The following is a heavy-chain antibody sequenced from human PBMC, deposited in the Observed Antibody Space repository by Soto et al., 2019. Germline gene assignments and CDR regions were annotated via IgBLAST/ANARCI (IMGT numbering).Heavy chain of an antibody. Sequence: ASVKVSCKASGYTFTSYYMHWLRQAPGQGLEWMGIINPSGGSTSYAQKFQGRVTMTRDTSTSTVYMELSSLRSEDTAVYYCAREIPYYYDSSNPAPWGQGTLVTVSS. CDR3: AREIPYYYDSSNPAP. V-gene: IGHV1-46*01. CDR1: GYTFTSYY. CDR2: INPSGGST. D-gene: IGHD3-22*01. J-gene: IGHJ5*02.